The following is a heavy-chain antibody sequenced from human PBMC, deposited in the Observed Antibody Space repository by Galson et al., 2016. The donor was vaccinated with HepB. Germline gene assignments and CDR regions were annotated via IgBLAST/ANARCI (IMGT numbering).Heavy chain of an antibody. D-gene: IGHD2-15*01. V-gene: IGHV3-7*01. CDR1: GFTFRSYW. Sequence: SLRLSCAATGFTFRSYWMSWVRQAPGKGLEWVANINQDGSEKNYVDSVKGRFTISRDNAKNSLYLQMNSLRAEDTAVYYCAREALVAAANFDYWGQGTLVTVSS. J-gene: IGHJ4*02. CDR2: INQDGSEK. CDR3: AREALVAAANFDY.